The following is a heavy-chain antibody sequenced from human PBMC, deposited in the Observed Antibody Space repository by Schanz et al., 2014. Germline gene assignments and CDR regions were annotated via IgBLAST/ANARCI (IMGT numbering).Heavy chain of an antibody. D-gene: IGHD3-16*01. J-gene: IGHJ2*01. Sequence: QVQLVQSGPEVKKPGASVKVSCKASGYTFTSDSMHWVRQAPGQGLEWLGWIRPDNGHTTYSQKVRDRVIFTTDTSANTAYMELRSLRSDDTAHYYCVRVPSRDVSFDLWGRGTLVTVSS. CDR2: IRPDNGHT. CDR3: VRVPSRDVSFDL. V-gene: IGHV1-18*04. CDR1: GYTFTSDS.